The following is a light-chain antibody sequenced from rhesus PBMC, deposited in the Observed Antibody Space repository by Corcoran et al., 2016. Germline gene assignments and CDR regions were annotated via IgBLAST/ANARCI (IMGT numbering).Light chain of an antibody. CDR2: EVS. CDR3: SSYASSSTFI. J-gene: IGLJ1*01. V-gene: IGLV2-13*03. Sequence: QSAPIQSPSVSGSPGQSVTISCTGTSSDIGGYNRVSWYQQHPGKAPKLMIYEVSKRPSGVSDRFSGSKSGNTASLTISGLQGEDEADYYCSSYASSSTFIFGAGTRLTVL. CDR1: SSDIGGYNR.